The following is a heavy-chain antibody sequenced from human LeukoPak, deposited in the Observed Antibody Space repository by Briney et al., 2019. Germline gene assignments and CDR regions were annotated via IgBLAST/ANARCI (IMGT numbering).Heavy chain of an antibody. Sequence: PGGSLRLSCAASGFTFDDYGMSWVRQAPGKGLEWVSGINWNGGSTGYADSVKGRFTISRDNAKNSLYLQMNSLRAEDTALYYCARAGYSSGWYEGGNYYYYMDVWGKGTTVTVSS. V-gene: IGHV3-20*04. CDR3: ARAGYSSGWYEGGNYYYYMDV. CDR1: GFTFDDYG. CDR2: INWNGGST. J-gene: IGHJ6*03. D-gene: IGHD6-19*01.